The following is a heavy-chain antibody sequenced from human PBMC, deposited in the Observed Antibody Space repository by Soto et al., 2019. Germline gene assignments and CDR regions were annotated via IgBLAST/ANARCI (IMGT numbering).Heavy chain of an antibody. CDR1: GGSISSGDYY. CDR2: IYYIEST. CDR3: ARDVSYGYGAFDI. Sequence: PSETLSLTCTVSGGSISSGDYYWSWIRQPPGKGLEWIGYIYYIESTSYNPSLKSRVTISLDTSKNQFSLKLSSVTAADTAVYFCARDVSYGYGAFDIWGQGTMVTVSS. D-gene: IGHD5-18*01. V-gene: IGHV4-61*08. J-gene: IGHJ3*02.